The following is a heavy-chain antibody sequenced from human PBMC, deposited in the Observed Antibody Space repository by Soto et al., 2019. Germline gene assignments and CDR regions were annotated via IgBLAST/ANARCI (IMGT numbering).Heavy chain of an antibody. CDR1: GFTFTRYS. J-gene: IGHJ4*02. Sequence: GGSLRLSCVASGFTFTRYSMSWVRQAPGKGLEWVASLSSSSNYIYHADSVKGRFTISRDNAKNTVDLQMNSLRAEDTAVYYCARRDPMTGYYAPARWGKGTLVTVSS. V-gene: IGHV3-21*06. CDR2: LSSSSNYI. CDR3: ARRDPMTGYYAPAR. D-gene: IGHD3-9*01.